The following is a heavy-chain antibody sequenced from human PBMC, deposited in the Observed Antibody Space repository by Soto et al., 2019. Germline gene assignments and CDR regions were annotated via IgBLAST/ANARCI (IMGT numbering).Heavy chain of an antibody. J-gene: IGHJ4*02. D-gene: IGHD3-10*01. Sequence: PSETLSLTCTVSGDSISTFYWSWIRQPPGKGLEWIGYIYYTGSTNYNPSLKSRVTMSVDTSKKQLSLKLTSVTAADTAVYYCARQRGNYFDYWGQGSLVTV. V-gene: IGHV4-59*01. CDR1: GDSISTFY. CDR2: IYYTGST. CDR3: ARQRGNYFDY.